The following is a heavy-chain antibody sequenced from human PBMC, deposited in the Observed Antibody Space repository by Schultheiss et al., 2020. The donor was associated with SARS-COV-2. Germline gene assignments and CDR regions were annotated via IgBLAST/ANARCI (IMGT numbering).Heavy chain of an antibody. CDR3: HMDTAMDGRDY. V-gene: IGHV4-39*01. J-gene: IGHJ4*02. D-gene: IGHD5-18*01. Sequence: SETLSLTCTVSGGSISSSSYYWGWIRQPPGKGLEWIGSIYYSGSTYYNPSLKSRVTISVDTSKNQFSLKLSSVTAADTAVYYCHMDTAMDGRDYWGQGTLVTVSS. CDR2: IYYSGST. CDR1: GGSISSSSYY.